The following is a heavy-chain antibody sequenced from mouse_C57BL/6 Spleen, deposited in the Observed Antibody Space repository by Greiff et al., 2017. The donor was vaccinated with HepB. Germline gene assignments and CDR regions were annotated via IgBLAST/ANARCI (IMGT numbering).Heavy chain of an antibody. CDR1: GYAFSSYW. Sequence: QVQLKQSGAELVKPGASVKISCKASGYAFSSYWMNWVKQRPGKGLEWIGQIYPGDGDTNYNGKFKGKATLTADKSSSTAYMQLSSLTSEDSAVDFGARTTTVVATKAWFAYWGQGTLVTVSA. D-gene: IGHD1-1*01. CDR3: ARTTTVVATKAWFAY. J-gene: IGHJ3*01. CDR2: IYPGDGDT. V-gene: IGHV1-80*01.